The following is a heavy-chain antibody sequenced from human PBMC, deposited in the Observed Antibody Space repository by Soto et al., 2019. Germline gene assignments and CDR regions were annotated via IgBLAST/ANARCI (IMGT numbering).Heavy chain of an antibody. V-gene: IGHV3-53*01. CDR1: GFTVSSNY. Sequence: PGGSLRLSCAASGFTVSSNYMSWVRQAPGKGLEWVSVIYSGGSTYYADSVKGRFTISRDNSKNTLYLQMNSLRPEDTAVYYCGRGDLTAGGMDVWGQGTTVTVSS. CDR3: GRGDLTAGGMDV. CDR2: IYSGGST. D-gene: IGHD6-13*01. J-gene: IGHJ6*02.